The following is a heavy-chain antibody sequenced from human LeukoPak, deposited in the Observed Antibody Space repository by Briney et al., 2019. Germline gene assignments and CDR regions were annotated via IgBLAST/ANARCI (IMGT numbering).Heavy chain of an antibody. CDR1: GGSISSGGYS. CDR3: ARYHGSGSGSPTYYFDF. Sequence: SETLSLTCAVSGGSISSGGYSWSWIRQPPGKGLEWIGYIYHSGSTYYNPSLKSRVTISVDTSKNQFSLKLSSVTAADTAVYYCARYHGSGSGSPTYYFDFWGQGTLVTVSS. CDR2: IYHSGST. D-gene: IGHD3-10*01. J-gene: IGHJ4*02. V-gene: IGHV4-30-2*02.